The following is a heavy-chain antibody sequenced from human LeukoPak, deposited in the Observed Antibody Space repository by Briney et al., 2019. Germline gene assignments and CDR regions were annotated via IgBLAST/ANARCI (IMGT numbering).Heavy chain of an antibody. D-gene: IGHD6-19*01. J-gene: IGHJ4*02. CDR3: ARAVADMFDY. CDR2: IYYSGST. V-gene: IGHV4-59*01. Sequence: KPSETLSLTCTVSGGSISIYYWSWIRQPPGKGLEWIGYIYYSGSTNYNPSLKSRVTISVDTSKNQFSLKLSSVTAADTAVYYCARAVADMFDYWGQGTLVTVSS. CDR1: GGSISIYY.